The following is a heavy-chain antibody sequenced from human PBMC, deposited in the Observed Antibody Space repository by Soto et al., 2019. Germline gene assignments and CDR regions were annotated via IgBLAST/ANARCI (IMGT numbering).Heavy chain of an antibody. Sequence: LSLTCTVSGGSFSSGSYYWSWIRQPPGKGLEWIGYIYYSGSTNYNPSLKSRVTISVDTSKNQFSLKLSSVTAADTAVYYCARDLSGYHDYWGQGTLVTVSS. J-gene: IGHJ4*02. CDR2: IYYSGST. CDR1: GGSFSSGSYY. D-gene: IGHD3-22*01. V-gene: IGHV4-61*01. CDR3: ARDLSGYHDY.